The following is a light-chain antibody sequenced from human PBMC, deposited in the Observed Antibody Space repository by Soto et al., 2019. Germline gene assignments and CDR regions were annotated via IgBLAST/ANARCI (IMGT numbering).Light chain of an antibody. CDR2: EVS. CDR1: SSEVGGYNL. Sequence: QSALTQPASVSGSPGQSITISCTGTSSEVGGYNLVSWYQQHPGKAPKLMIYEVSNRPSGVSNRFSGSKSGNTASLTISGLQAEDEADYYCSSYTSSSTWVFGGGTKLTVL. V-gene: IGLV2-14*01. CDR3: SSYTSSSTWV. J-gene: IGLJ3*02.